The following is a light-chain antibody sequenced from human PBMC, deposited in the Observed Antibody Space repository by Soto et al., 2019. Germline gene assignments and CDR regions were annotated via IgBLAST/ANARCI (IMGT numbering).Light chain of an antibody. CDR2: AAS. Sequence: QMPHNPSSQSATVGDRVTIHWRASQSISSFLNWYQQQPGKAPKILIFAASSLQSGVPSRFSGSGSGTDFTLTISCLQAEDVAVYYCQQYYSTPPITFGQGTRLEIK. CDR3: QQYYSTPPIT. V-gene: IGKV1-39*01. CDR1: QSISSF. J-gene: IGKJ5*01.